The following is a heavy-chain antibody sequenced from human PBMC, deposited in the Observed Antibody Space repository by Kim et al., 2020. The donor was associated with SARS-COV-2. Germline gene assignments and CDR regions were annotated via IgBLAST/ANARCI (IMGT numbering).Heavy chain of an antibody. CDR2: ISYDGSNK. CDR3: AKEESGDYAWYFDL. CDR1: GFTFSSYG. V-gene: IGHV3-30*18. D-gene: IGHD4-17*01. Sequence: GGSLRLSCAASGFTFSSYGMHWVRQAPGKGLEWVAVISYDGSNKYYADSVKGRFTISRDNSKNTLYLQMNSLRAEDTAVYYCAKEESGDYAWYFDLWGRGTLVTVSS. J-gene: IGHJ2*01.